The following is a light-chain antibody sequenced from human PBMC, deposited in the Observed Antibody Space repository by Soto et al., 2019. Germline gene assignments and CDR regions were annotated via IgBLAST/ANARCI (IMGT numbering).Light chain of an antibody. CDR2: WAS. V-gene: IGKV4-1*01. J-gene: IGKJ1*01. CDR3: QQYYNNPRT. Sequence: DIVMTQSPDSLAVSLGERATIHCKSSRSVLYRPNNKNYLAWYQQKPGQPPRLLISWASTRESGVPDRFSGSVSGTDFALTITSLQAEDVAVYYCQQYYNNPRTFGQGTKVAIK. CDR1: RSVLYRPNNKNY.